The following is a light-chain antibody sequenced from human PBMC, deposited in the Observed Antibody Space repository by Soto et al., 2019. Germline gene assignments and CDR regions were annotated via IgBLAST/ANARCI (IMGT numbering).Light chain of an antibody. V-gene: IGKV1-9*01. CDR1: QDIHVF. CDR3: QKFNNYPLT. CDR2: FAS. Sequence: DIQLTQSPSFLSASEGDRVTITCRASQDIHVFLAWYQHKPGKAPRLLIDFASTLQSGVPSRFSGSRSGTEFTLTISSLQPEDIVTYSCQKFNNYPLTSGPGTKVGIK. J-gene: IGKJ3*01.